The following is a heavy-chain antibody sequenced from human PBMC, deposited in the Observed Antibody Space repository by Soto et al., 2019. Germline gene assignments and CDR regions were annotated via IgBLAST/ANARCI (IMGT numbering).Heavy chain of an antibody. CDR1: GYTFTGYY. J-gene: IGHJ5*02. D-gene: IGHD6-19*01. CDR2: FDPEDGET. CDR3: ARGIAVAGLGWFDP. V-gene: IGHV1-24*01. Sequence: ASVKVSCKASGYTFTGYYMHWVRQAPGQGLEWMGGFDPEDGETIYAQKFQGRVTMTEDTSTDTAYMELSSLRSDDTAVYYCARGIAVAGLGWFDPWGQGTLVTVSS.